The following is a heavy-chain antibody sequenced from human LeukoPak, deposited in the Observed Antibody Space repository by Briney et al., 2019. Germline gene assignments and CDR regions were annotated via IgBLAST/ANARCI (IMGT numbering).Heavy chain of an antibody. Sequence: SQTLSLTCTVSGGSISSSSYYWGWIRQPPGKGLEWIGSIYYSGSTYYNPSLKSRVTISVDTSKNQFSLKLSSVTAADTAVYYCARPASSGYYYPFDYRGQGTLVTVSS. CDR2: IYYSGST. V-gene: IGHV4-39*01. CDR1: GGSISSSSYY. D-gene: IGHD3-22*01. CDR3: ARPASSGYYYPFDY. J-gene: IGHJ4*02.